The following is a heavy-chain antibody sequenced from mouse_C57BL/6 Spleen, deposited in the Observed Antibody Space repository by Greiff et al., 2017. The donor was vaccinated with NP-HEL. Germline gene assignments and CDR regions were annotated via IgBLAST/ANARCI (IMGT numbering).Heavy chain of an antibody. CDR1: GYTFTSYW. CDR2: IDPSDSDT. V-gene: IGHV1-69*01. Sequence: QVQLQQPGAELVMPGASVKLSCKASGYTFTSYWMHWVKQRPGQGLEWIGEIDPSDSDTNYNQKFKGKSTLTVDKSSSTAYMQLSSLTSEDSAVYYCARPGPTSVFDVWGTGTTVTVSS. D-gene: IGHD3-3*01. J-gene: IGHJ1*03. CDR3: ARPGPTSVFDV.